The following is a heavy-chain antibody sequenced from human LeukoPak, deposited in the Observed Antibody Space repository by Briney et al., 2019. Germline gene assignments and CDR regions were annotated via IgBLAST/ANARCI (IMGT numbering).Heavy chain of an antibody. CDR2: IIPILGIA. Sequence: VASVKVSCKASGGTFSSYAISWVRQAPGQGLEWMGRIIPILGIANYAQKFQGRVTITADKSTSTAYMELSSLRSEDTAVYNCARFLGYFDYWGQGTLVTVSS. V-gene: IGHV1-69*04. J-gene: IGHJ4*02. D-gene: IGHD7-27*01. CDR3: ARFLGYFDY. CDR1: GGTFSSYA.